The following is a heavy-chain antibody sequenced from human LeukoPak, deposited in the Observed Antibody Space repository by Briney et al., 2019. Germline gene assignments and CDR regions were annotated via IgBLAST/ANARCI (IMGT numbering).Heavy chain of an antibody. CDR3: TTGLNGVVVIASFDY. J-gene: IGHJ4*02. D-gene: IGHD2-21*01. CDR2: IKSKTDGGTT. V-gene: IGHV3-15*01. CDR1: GFTFSNAW. Sequence: GGSLRLSCAASGFTFSNAWMSWVRQAPGKGLEWVGRIKSKTDGGTTDYAAPVKGRFTISRDDSKNTLYLQMNSLKTEDTAVYYCTTGLNGVVVIASFDYWGQGTLVTVSS.